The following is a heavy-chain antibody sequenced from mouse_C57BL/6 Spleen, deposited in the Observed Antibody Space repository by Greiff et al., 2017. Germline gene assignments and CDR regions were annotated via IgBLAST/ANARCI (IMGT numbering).Heavy chain of an antibody. CDR3: ARGSYGNRFDY. J-gene: IGHJ2*01. D-gene: IGHD2-1*01. CDR2: IDPSDSYT. V-gene: IGHV1-69*01. Sequence: VQLQQPGAELVMPGASVKLSCKASGYTFTSYWMHWVKQRPGQGLEWIGEIDPSDSYTNYNQKFKGKSTLTVDKSSSTAYMQLSSLTSEDSAVYYCARGSYGNRFDYWGQGPTLTVSS. CDR1: GYTFTSYW.